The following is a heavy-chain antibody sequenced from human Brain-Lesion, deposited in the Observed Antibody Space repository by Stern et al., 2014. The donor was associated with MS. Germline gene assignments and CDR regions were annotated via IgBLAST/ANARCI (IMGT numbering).Heavy chain of an antibody. D-gene: IGHD2/OR15-2a*01. CDR2: ASLDGSNT. CDR3: AKDRQYLTYFFDH. Sequence: QVQLVESGGGVVQPGRPLRLSCVASGFTFGSCAMHCVRQAPGKGLEWLAGASLDGSNTHYADSVKGRFTISRDNSQITLYMQMSSLRPEDTAVYYCAKDRQYLTYFFDHWGQGSLVTVSS. CDR1: GFTFGSCA. V-gene: IGHV3-30*18. J-gene: IGHJ5*02.